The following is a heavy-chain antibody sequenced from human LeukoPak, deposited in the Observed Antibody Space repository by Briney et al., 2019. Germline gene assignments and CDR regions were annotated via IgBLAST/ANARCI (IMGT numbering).Heavy chain of an antibody. CDR2: ISGSSNYI. CDR3: ARVSSVPTPRALDY. CDR1: GFSFSTYS. V-gene: IGHV3-21*01. Sequence: GGSLRLSCAASGFSFSTYSMIWVRQAPGKGPNWVSSISGSSNYIFYTDSVKGRFTVSRDNAKNSLYLQMNSLRGEDTAVYYCARVSSVPTPRALDYWGQGTLVTVSS. D-gene: IGHD4/OR15-4a*01. J-gene: IGHJ4*02.